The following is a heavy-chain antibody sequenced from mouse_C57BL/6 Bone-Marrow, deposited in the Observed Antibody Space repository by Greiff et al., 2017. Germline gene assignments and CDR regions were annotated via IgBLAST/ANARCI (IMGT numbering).Heavy chain of an antibody. CDR3: ARELRPHYFDY. J-gene: IGHJ2*01. Sequence: VQLQQSGPELVKPGASVKISCKASGYTFTDYYMNWVKQSHGKSLEWIGDINPNNGGTSYNQKFKGKATLTVDKSSSTAYMQLSSLTSEDSAVYYCARELRPHYFDYWGQGTTLTVSS. CDR2: INPNNGGT. V-gene: IGHV1-26*01. CDR1: GYTFTDYY. D-gene: IGHD3-2*02.